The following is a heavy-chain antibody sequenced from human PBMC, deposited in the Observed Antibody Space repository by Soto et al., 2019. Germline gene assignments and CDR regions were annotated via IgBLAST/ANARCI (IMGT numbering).Heavy chain of an antibody. J-gene: IGHJ4*02. D-gene: IGHD3-22*01. CDR1: GYTFTSYA. CDR3: ARTYYYDSSGYYYPEVLGY. V-gene: IGHV1-3*01. CDR2: INAGNGNT. Sequence: ASVKVSCKASGYTFTSYAMHWVRQAPGQRLEWMGWINAGNGNTKYSQKFQGRVTITRDTSASTAYMELSSLRSEDTAVYYCARTYYYDSSGYYYPEVLGYWGQGTLVTVSS.